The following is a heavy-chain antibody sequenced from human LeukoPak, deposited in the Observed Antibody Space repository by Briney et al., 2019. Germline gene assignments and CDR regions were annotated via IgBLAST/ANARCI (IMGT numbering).Heavy chain of an antibody. CDR2: IYASGST. CDR1: GGSISSYY. Sequence: SETLSLTCTVSGGSISSYYWTWIRQPAGKGLEWIGRIYASGSTYYNPSLKSRVTISVDTSKNQFSLKLSSVTAADTAVYYCARHERKTMKHDYWGQGTLVTVSS. J-gene: IGHJ4*02. V-gene: IGHV4-4*07. CDR3: ARHERKTMKHDY. D-gene: IGHD3-22*01.